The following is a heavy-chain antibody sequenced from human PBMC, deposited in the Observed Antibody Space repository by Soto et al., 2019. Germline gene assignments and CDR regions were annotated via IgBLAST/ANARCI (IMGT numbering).Heavy chain of an antibody. CDR1: GFTVSSNY. CDR3: ARDYDFWSGRDY. D-gene: IGHD3-3*01. V-gene: IGHV3-66*01. Sequence: GGSLRLSCAASGFTVSSNYMSWVRQAPGKGLEWVSVIYSGGSTYYADSVKGRFTISRDNSKNTLYLQMNSLRAEDTAVYYCARDYDFWSGRDYWGQGTLVTVSS. J-gene: IGHJ4*02. CDR2: IYSGGST.